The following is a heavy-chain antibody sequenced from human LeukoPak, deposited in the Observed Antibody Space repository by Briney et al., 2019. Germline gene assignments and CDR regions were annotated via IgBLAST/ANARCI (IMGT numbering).Heavy chain of an antibody. CDR1: GYTFTGYY. Sequence: GASVKVSCKASGYTFTGYYIHWVRQAPGQGLEWMGWINPHSGGTNYAQNFQGRVTMTRDTSISTAYLELSRLRSDDTAVYYCARVLYSSGWYDGDYWGQGTLVTVSS. V-gene: IGHV1-2*02. J-gene: IGHJ4*02. D-gene: IGHD6-19*01. CDR2: INPHSGGT. CDR3: ARVLYSSGWYDGDY.